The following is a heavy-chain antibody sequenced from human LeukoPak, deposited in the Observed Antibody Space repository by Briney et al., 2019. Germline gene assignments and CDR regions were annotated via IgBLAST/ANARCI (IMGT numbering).Heavy chain of an antibody. Sequence: GESLQISCKGSGYTFTNSWIGWVRPPPGKGLEWMGSIYPGDSDTRYNPSFQGQVTISVDKSISTAYLQWSSLQASNAAMYYCAIRAYSYEYFDFWGQGTLVTVSS. J-gene: IGHJ4*02. CDR2: IYPGDSDT. V-gene: IGHV5-51*01. CDR3: AIRAYSYEYFDF. CDR1: GYTFTNSW. D-gene: IGHD5-18*01.